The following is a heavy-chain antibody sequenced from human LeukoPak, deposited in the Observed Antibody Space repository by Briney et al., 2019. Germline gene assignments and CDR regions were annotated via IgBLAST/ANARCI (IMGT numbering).Heavy chain of an antibody. V-gene: IGHV3-23*01. J-gene: IGHJ4*02. Sequence: PGGSLRLSCADSGFSFSSYAMSWVRQAPGKELEWVSSIAVSGGCPYYGDSVKGRFTISRDNSKNTVYLQMNSLRAEDTAIYSCAKGGIGSSPGLDSWGQGTLVTVSS. CDR3: AKGGIGSSPGLDS. D-gene: IGHD5-18*01. CDR2: IAVSGGCP. CDR1: GFSFSSYA.